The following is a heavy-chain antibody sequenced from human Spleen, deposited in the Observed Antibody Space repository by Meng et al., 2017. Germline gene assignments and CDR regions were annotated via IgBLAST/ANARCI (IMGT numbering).Heavy chain of an antibody. J-gene: IGHJ4*02. CDR3: ARRPDYGAYVGVLDY. CDR2: IIPIFGTA. CDR1: GGTFSSYA. D-gene: IGHD4-17*01. Sequence: SVKVSCKASGGTFSSYAISWVRQAPGQGLEWMGGIIPIFGTANYAQKFQGRVTITADKSTSTAYMELSSLRSEDTAVYYCARRPDYGAYVGVLDYWGQGTLVTVSS. V-gene: IGHV1-69*06.